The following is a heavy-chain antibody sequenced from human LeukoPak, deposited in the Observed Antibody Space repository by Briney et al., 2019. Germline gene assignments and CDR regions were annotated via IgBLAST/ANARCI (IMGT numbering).Heavy chain of an antibody. CDR1: SGSISSGSYY. Sequence: PSETLSLTCTVSSGSISSGSYYWSWVRQPAGKGLEWIGRSYTSGTTNYNPSLKSRVTISVDTSKNQFSLKLSSVTAADTAVYYCARANYYYMDVWGKGTTVTISS. CDR2: SYTSGTT. V-gene: IGHV4-61*02. J-gene: IGHJ6*03. CDR3: ARANYYYMDV.